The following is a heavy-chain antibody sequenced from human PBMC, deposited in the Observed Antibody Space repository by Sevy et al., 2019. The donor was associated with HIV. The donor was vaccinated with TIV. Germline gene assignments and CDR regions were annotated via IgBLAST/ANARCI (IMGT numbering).Heavy chain of an antibody. CDR1: GFTFSTYA. V-gene: IGHV3-23*01. CDR3: AKELPGYQYDSSGNLDT. Sequence: GSLRLSCAASGFTFSTYAMSWVRQAPGKGLEWVSGISGSGISIYYAGSVKGRFTISRDNSKNTLILQMNSLRAEDTAIYYCAKELPGYQYDSSGNLDTWGQGRLVTVS. J-gene: IGHJ5*02. D-gene: IGHD6-19*01. CDR2: ISGSGISI.